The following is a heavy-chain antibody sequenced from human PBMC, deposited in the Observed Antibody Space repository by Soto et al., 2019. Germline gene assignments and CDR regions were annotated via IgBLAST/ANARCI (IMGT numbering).Heavy chain of an antibody. Sequence: GGSLRLSCAASGFTFSSYWMSWVRQAPGKGLEWVANIKQDGSEKYYVDSVKGRFTISRDNAKNSLYLQMNSLRAEDTAVYYCARFYYDSSGPFSDAFDIWGQGTMVTVSS. CDR2: IKQDGSEK. CDR3: ARFYYDSSGPFSDAFDI. D-gene: IGHD3-22*01. CDR1: GFTFSSYW. J-gene: IGHJ3*02. V-gene: IGHV3-7*04.